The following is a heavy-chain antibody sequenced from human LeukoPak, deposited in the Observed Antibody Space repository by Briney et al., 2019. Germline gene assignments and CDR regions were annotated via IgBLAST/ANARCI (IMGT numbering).Heavy chain of an antibody. D-gene: IGHD2-2*02. CDR1: GFTFSGSA. Sequence: PGGSLRPSCAASGFTFSGSAMHWVRQASGKGLEWVGRIRSKANSYTTAYAASVKGRFTISRDDSKNTAYLQMNSLKTEDTAVYYCTAPPSYCSSTSCYSRYYYYMDVWGKGTTVTVSS. V-gene: IGHV3-73*01. CDR3: TAPPSYCSSTSCYSRYYYYMDV. CDR2: IRSKANSYTT. J-gene: IGHJ6*03.